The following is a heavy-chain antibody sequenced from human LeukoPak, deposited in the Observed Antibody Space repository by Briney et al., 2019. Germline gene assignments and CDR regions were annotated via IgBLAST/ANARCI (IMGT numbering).Heavy chain of an antibody. CDR3: TQKRGARGGYICSAP. CDR2: IKSKTDGGTT. D-gene: IGHD3-16*02. Sequence: PGGSLRLSCAASGFTFSNAWMSWVRQAPGKGLEWVGRIKSKTDGGTTDYAAPVKGRFTISRDDSENTLYLQMNSLKTEDTAVYYCTQKRGARGGYICSAPGAQGTLVIVSS. V-gene: IGHV3-15*01. J-gene: IGHJ5*02. CDR1: GFTFSNAW.